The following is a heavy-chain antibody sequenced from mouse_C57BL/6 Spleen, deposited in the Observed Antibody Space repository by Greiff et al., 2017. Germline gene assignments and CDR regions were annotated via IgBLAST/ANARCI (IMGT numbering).Heavy chain of an antibody. J-gene: IGHJ3*01. CDR2: IWSGGST. V-gene: IGHV2-2*01. CDR1: GFSLTSYG. CDR3: ARDYGSSYVGVWFAY. D-gene: IGHD1-1*01. Sequence: VQGVESGPGLVQPSQSLSITCTVSGFSLTSYGVHWVRQSPGKGLEWLGVIWSGGSTDYNAAFISRLSISKDNSKSQVFFKMNSLQADDTAIYYCARDYGSSYVGVWFAYWGQGTLVTVSA.